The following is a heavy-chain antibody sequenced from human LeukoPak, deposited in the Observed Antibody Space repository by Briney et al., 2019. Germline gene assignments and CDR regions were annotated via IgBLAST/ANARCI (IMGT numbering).Heavy chain of an antibody. D-gene: IGHD4-17*01. J-gene: IGHJ4*02. CDR3: TEAPDYGDCFDY. V-gene: IGHV3-15*01. CDR1: GFTFSNAW. CDR2: IKSKTDGGTT. Sequence: PGGSLRLSCAASGFTFSNAWMSWVRQAPGKGLEWVGRIKSKTDGGTTDYAAPVKGRFTISRDDSKNTLYLQMNSLKTEDTAVYYCTEAPDYGDCFDYWGQGTLVTVSS.